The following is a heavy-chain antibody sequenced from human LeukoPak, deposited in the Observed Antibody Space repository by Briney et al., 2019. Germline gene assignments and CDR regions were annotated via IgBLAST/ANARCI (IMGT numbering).Heavy chain of an antibody. V-gene: IGHV5-51*01. Sequence: PGEPLKISGKGSGSRFTSYWIGWVRQMPGKGMERMGSSYPRDSDTRYRPPFQGQVTISADKSIITAYLQWSSLKASDTAMYYCASSSYSSGWYGEVDYWGQGTLVTVSS. J-gene: IGHJ4*02. CDR3: ASSSYSSGWYGEVDY. D-gene: IGHD6-19*01. CDR1: GSRFTSYW. CDR2: SYPRDSDT.